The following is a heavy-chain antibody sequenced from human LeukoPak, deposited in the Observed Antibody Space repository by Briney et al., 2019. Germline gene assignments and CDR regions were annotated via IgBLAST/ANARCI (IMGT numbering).Heavy chain of an antibody. CDR3: ARDLVTVTKGFDI. D-gene: IGHD4-17*01. J-gene: IGHJ3*02. Sequence: PSETLSLTCAVSDDSFSSHYWTWIRQPPGKGLEWIGYISYIGRTNYNPSLKSRVTISIDTSKNQFSLKLTSVTAADTAVYHCARDLVTVTKGFDIWGQGTMVSVSS. V-gene: IGHV4-59*11. CDR1: DDSFSSHY. CDR2: ISYIGRT.